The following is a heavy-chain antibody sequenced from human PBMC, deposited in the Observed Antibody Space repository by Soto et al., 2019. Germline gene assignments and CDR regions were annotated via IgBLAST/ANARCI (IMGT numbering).Heavy chain of an antibody. J-gene: IGHJ5*01. CDR2: ISAYNGNT. V-gene: IGHV1-18*01. CDR3: ARTDYDILTASSSLPDS. CDR1: GYTFTSYG. D-gene: IGHD3-9*01. Sequence: GASVKVSCKASGYTFTSYGISWVRQAPGQGLEWMGWISAYNGNTNYAQKLQGRVTMTTDTSTSTAYMELRSLRSDDTAVYYCARTDYDILTASSSLPDSWGQGTLLTVSS.